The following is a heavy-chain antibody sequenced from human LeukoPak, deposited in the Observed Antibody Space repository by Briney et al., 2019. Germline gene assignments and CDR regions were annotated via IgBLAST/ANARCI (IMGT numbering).Heavy chain of an antibody. V-gene: IGHV3-23*01. J-gene: IGHJ4*02. CDR2: LTYSGGST. CDR1: GFTFSSYG. D-gene: IGHD3-22*01. Sequence: GGTLRLSCAASGFTFSSYGMTWVRQAPGMGLEWVSALTYSGGSTYYAASVKGRFTISRDNSKNTLYLQMNSLRAEDTAVYYFAKAREDTYYYDSSGYYFATPLDYWGQGTLVTVSS. CDR3: AKAREDTYYYDSSGYYFATPLDY.